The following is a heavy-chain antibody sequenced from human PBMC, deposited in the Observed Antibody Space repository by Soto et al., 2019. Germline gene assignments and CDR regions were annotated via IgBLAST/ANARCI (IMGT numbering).Heavy chain of an antibody. D-gene: IGHD1-26*01. CDR2: VFWDDGE. V-gene: IGHV2-5*02. Sequence: QITLRESGPSLVKPTETLTLTCTFSGFSLTTTGLGVGWVRQPPGKALEWLAVVFWDDGERYRPSLKTRVTITKDPSKNQVVLTMTHMDPVDTATYYCTKIYGSGSWGWYFHSWGQGSLVTVSS. CDR3: TKIYGSGSWGWYFHS. CDR1: GFSLTTTGLG. J-gene: IGHJ4*02.